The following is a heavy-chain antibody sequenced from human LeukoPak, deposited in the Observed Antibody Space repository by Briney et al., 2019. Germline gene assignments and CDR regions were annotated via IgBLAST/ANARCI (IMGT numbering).Heavy chain of an antibody. CDR2: IYYSGNT. V-gene: IGHV4-39*01. D-gene: IGHD6-13*01. J-gene: IGHJ4*02. CDR1: GGSFSGYY. CDR3: ARHHGSSWTFYFDY. Sequence: SETLSLTCAVYGGSFSGYYWGWIRQTPGEGLEWIGSIYYSGNTYYNPSLKSRVSISVDTSKNQFSLKLRSVTAADTAVYYCARHHGSSWTFYFDYWGQGTLVTVSS.